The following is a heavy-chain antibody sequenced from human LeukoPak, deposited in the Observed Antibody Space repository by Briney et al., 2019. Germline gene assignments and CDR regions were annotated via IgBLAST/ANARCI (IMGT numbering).Heavy chain of an antibody. Sequence: SQTLSLTCTVSGGSISSGGYYWSWIRQPPGKGLEWIGYIYHGGSTYYNPSLKSRVTISVDRSKNQFSLKLSSVTAADTAVYYCARADLYSSSCDCFDYWGQGTLVTVSS. V-gene: IGHV4-30-2*01. CDR2: IYHGGST. D-gene: IGHD6-6*01. CDR3: ARADLYSSSCDCFDY. CDR1: GGSISSGGYY. J-gene: IGHJ4*02.